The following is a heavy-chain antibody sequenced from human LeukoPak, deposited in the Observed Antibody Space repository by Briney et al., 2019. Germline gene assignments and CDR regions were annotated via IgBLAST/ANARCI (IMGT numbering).Heavy chain of an antibody. CDR1: GFTFSSFA. CDR2: ISYDGSNK. J-gene: IGHJ4*02. V-gene: IGHV3-30*04. Sequence: PGGPLGLPGAASGFTFSSFALHGFGRPPAKGLGGVAVISYDGSNKYYADSVKGRFTISRDNSKNTLYLQMNSLRAEDTAVYYCARQPSGSFHFDYWGQGTLVTVSS. D-gene: IGHD1-26*01. CDR3: ARQPSGSFHFDY.